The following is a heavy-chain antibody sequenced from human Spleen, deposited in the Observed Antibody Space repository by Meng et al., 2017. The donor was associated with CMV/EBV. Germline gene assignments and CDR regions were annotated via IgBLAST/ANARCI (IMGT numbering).Heavy chain of an antibody. D-gene: IGHD4-23*01. CDR2: ISISGSTI. CDR1: GLNISEYY. J-gene: IGHJ4*02. Sequence: CAGSGLNISEYYMNWIRQAPGKGLEWVSHISISGSTIYYADSVKGRFTISRDIAKNSLYLQMNSLRGEDTAVYYCAKDYGGNSDGFDYWGRGTLVTVSS. CDR3: AKDYGGNSDGFDY. V-gene: IGHV3-11*04.